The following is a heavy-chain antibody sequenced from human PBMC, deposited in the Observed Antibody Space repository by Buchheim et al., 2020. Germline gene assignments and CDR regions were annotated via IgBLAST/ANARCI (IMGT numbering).Heavy chain of an antibody. CDR3: AREAYYYGSGSHSCMDV. V-gene: IGHV3-48*04. D-gene: IGHD3-10*01. J-gene: IGHJ6*02. CDR2: ISSSSSTI. CDR1: GFTFSSHS. Sequence: EVRLVESGGGLVQPGGSLRLSCAASGFTFSSHSMNWVRQAPGKGLEWVSYISSSSSTIYYADSVKGRFTISRDNAKNSLYLQMNSLRAEDTAVYYCAREAYYYGSGSHSCMDVWGQGTT.